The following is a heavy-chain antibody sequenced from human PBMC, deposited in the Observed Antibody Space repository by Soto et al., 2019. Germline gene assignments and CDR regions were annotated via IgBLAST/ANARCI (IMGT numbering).Heavy chain of an antibody. V-gene: IGHV4-4*07. CDR2: IYTSGST. J-gene: IGHJ6*02. CDR1: GGSISSYY. Sequence: SETLSLTWTASGGSISSYYWSWIRPPAGKGLEWIGRIYTSGSTNYNPSLKRRVTMSVDTSKKQFSLKLSSVTAADTAVYYCARDSRYYYDSSGYYPRRYGMDVWGQGTTVTVSS. D-gene: IGHD3-22*01. CDR3: ARDSRYYYDSSGYYPRRYGMDV.